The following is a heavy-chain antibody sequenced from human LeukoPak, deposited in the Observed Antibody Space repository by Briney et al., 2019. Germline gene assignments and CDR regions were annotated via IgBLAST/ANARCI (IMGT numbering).Heavy chain of an antibody. V-gene: IGHV3-53*01. J-gene: IGHJ4*02. D-gene: IGHD5-24*01. CDR3: ASSLLATMGPLFY. CDR2: IYIGEST. Sequence: GGSLRLSCTASGFRVTNNYVTWVRQAPGKGLEWVSVIYIGESTYYADSVKGRFTISRDNSRNTLFLQMDSLRADDTAVYYCASSLLATMGPLFYWGLGVLVTVSS. CDR1: GFRVTNNY.